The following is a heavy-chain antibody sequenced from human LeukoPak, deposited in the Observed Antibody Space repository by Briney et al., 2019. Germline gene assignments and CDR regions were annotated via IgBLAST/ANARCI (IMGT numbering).Heavy chain of an antibody. CDR2: INPNSGGT. CDR3: ARVLCCDVGTTFLFDY. D-gene: IGHD1-1*01. CDR1: GYTFTGYY. V-gene: IGHV1-2*02. Sequence: VASVKVSCKASGYTFTGYYMHWVRQAPGQGLEWMEWINPNSGGTHYAQNFQGRVTMTRDTSISTAYMELSRLRSDDTAVFYCARVLCCDVGTTFLFDYWGQGTLVTASS. J-gene: IGHJ4*02.